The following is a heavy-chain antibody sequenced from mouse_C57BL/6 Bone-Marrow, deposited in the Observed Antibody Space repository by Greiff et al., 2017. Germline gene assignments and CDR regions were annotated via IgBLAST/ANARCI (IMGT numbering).Heavy chain of an antibody. CDR3: ARWGLLAMDD. CDR2: INPSSGYT. V-gene: IGHV1-7*01. CDR1: GYTFTSYW. D-gene: IGHD2-3*01. Sequence: QVQLQQPGAELVRPGASVKLSCKASGYTFTSYWMHWVKQRPGQGLEWIGYINPSSGYTKYNQKFKDKATLTADKSSSTAYMQLSILTYEDSAVYYCARWGLLAMDDWGQGTSVTVSS. J-gene: IGHJ4*01.